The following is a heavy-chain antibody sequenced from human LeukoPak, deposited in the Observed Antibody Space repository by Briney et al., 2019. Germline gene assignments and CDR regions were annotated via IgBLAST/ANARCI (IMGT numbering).Heavy chain of an antibody. Sequence: SETLSLTCTVSGGSISSSSYYWGWIRQPPGKGLEWIGYIYTSGSTNYNPSLKSRVTISVDTSKNQFSLKLSSVTAADTAVYYCARHSLALELDAFDIWGQGTMVTVSS. CDR3: ARHSLALELDAFDI. CDR1: GGSISSSSYY. J-gene: IGHJ3*02. V-gene: IGHV4-61*05. D-gene: IGHD1-1*01. CDR2: IYTSGST.